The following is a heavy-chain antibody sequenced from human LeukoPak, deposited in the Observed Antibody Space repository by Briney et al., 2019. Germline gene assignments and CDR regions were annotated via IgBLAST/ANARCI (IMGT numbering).Heavy chain of an antibody. J-gene: IGHJ4*02. CDR2: ISSSSNTI. V-gene: IGHV3-48*01. Sequence: RGSLRLSSAASLFTFSSYGMISVRQALGKGLERISYISSSSNTIYYAHSLKGRFTLSRDNAKNTLYLQESSLRAENTAVYYSARDPGLMRAEACGDYWGQGTLVIVSS. CDR3: ARDPGLMRAEACGDY. CDR1: LFTFSSYG. D-gene: IGHD2-21*01.